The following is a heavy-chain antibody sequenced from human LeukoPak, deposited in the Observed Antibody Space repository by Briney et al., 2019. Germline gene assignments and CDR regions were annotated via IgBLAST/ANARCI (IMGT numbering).Heavy chain of an antibody. V-gene: IGHV3-30*03. D-gene: IGHD1-26*01. J-gene: IGHJ4*02. Sequence: PGGSLRLSCAASGFTFSSYGMHWVRQAPGKGLEWVAVISYDGSNKYYADSVKGRFTISRDNSKNTLYLQMNSLRAEDTAVYYCARGGGSHTPTVFDCWGQGTLVTVSS. CDR2: ISYDGSNK. CDR3: ARGGGSHTPTVFDC. CDR1: GFTFSSYG.